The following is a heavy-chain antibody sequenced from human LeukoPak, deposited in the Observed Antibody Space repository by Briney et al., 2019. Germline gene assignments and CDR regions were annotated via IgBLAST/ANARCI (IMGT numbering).Heavy chain of an antibody. V-gene: IGHV4-59*12. D-gene: IGHD6-13*01. Sequence: SETLSLTCTVSGGSISSYYWSWIRQPPGKGLEWIGSIYYSGSTYYNPSLKSRVTISVDTSKNQFSLKLSSVTAADTAVYYCASSSSSWYFFDYWGQGTLVTVSS. CDR3: ASSSSSWYFFDY. J-gene: IGHJ4*02. CDR2: IYYSGST. CDR1: GGSISSYY.